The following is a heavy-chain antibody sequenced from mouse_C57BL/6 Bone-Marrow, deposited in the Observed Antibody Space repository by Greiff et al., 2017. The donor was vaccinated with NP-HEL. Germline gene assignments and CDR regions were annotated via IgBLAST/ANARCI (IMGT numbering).Heavy chain of an antibody. CDR1: GFSFNTYA. CDR3: VRHQEGTTTGYYYAMDY. J-gene: IGHJ4*01. CDR2: IRSKSNNYAT. D-gene: IGHD2-14*01. V-gene: IGHV10-1*01. Sequence: EVQLVESGGGLVQPKGSLKLSCAASGFSFNTYAMNWVRQAPGKGLEWVARIRSKSNNYATYYADSVKDRFTISRDDSESMLYLQMNNLKTEDTAMYYCVRHQEGTTTGYYYAMDYWGQGTSVTVSS.